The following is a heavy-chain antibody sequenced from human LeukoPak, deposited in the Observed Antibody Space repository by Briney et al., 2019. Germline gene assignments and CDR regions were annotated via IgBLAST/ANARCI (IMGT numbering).Heavy chain of an antibody. CDR2: ISSNGGST. Sequence: PGGSLRLSCSASEFTFSSYAMHGLRQAPGKGLEYVSAISSNGGSTYYADTVKGRFTIYRDNSKNTLYVQMSSVRDEGAAVYYCVILVTTERGFDYWGKGTMVTVSS. D-gene: IGHD4-17*01. CDR3: VILVTTERGFDY. V-gene: IGHV3-64*05. CDR1: EFTFSSYA. J-gene: IGHJ4*02.